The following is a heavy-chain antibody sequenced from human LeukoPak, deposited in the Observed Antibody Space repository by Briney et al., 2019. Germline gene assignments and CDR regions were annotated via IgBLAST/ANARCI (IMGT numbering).Heavy chain of an antibody. CDR1: GFTFRSYW. V-gene: IGHV3-74*01. J-gene: IGHJ4*02. D-gene: IGHD6-13*01. CDR2: IETDGSST. CDR3: ARDPSSWNGFFDS. Sequence: PGGSLRLSCEASGFTFRSYWVRWVRQAAGKGLMWVSRIETDGSSTNYADSVKGRFTISRDNARNTVYLQMNSLRADDTAVYYCARDPSSWNGFFDSWGQGTLVTVSS.